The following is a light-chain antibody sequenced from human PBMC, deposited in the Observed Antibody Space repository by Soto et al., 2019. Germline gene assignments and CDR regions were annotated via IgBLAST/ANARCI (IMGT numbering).Light chain of an antibody. J-gene: IGLJ1*01. CDR2: HVS. CDR1: SSDVGGYNY. V-gene: IGLV2-14*01. CDR3: SSYTTTSTYV. Sequence: QSVLTQPASVSGSPGQSITISCTGTSSDVGGYNYVSWYQQSPGKAPKPMIYHVSNRPSGVSDRFSGSKSGNSASLTLSGLQAEDEDDYYCSSYTTTSTYVFGTGTKVNV.